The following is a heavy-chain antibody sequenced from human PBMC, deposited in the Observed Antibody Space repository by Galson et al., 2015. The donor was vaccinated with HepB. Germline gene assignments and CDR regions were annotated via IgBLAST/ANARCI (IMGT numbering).Heavy chain of an antibody. D-gene: IGHD2-2*01. CDR2: INPNSGGT. V-gene: IGHV1-2*06. CDR3: ARDDIVVVPAALPHRIYDILTGYSDY. CDR1: GYTFTGYY. J-gene: IGHJ4*02. Sequence: SVKVSCKASGYTFTGYYMHWVRQAPGQGLEWMGRINPNSGGTNYAQKFQGRVTMTRDTSISTAYMELSRLRSDDTAVYYCARDDIVVVPAALPHRIYDILTGYSDYWGQGTLVTVSS.